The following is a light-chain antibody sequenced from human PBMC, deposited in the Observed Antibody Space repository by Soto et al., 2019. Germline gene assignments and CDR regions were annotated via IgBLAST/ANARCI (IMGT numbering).Light chain of an antibody. V-gene: IGLV1-40*01. CDR2: GNS. Sequence: QSVLTQPPSVSGGPGQSVTISCTGSSSNIGAGYDVHWYQQLPGTAPKLLIYGNSNRPSGVPDRFSGSKSGTSASLAITGLQAEDEADYYCQSYDSSLSGSLFGGGTKLTVL. J-gene: IGLJ2*01. CDR3: QSYDSSLSGSL. CDR1: SSNIGAGYD.